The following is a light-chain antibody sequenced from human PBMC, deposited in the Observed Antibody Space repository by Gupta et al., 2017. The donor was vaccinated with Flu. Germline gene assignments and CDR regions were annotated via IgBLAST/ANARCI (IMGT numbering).Light chain of an antibody. CDR1: SGRSSYI. Sequence: QPVLTQSSSASASLGSSVKLTCTLSSGRSSYIIAWHQQQPGKAPRYLMKLEGSGSYNKGSGVPDRFSGSSSGAALSLTSANLQSEDESYYYSENWDSNTLVFGGGTKLTVL. J-gene: IGLJ2*01. CDR3: ENWDSNTLV. CDR2: LEGSGSY. V-gene: IGLV4-60*03.